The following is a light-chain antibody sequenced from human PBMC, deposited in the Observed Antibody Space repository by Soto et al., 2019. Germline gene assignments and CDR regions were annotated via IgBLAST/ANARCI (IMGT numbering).Light chain of an antibody. CDR2: DAS. J-gene: IGKJ4*01. V-gene: IGKV3-11*01. CDR3: QQRGNWPLT. Sequence: EIVLTQSPATLSLSPGERATLCCRASQSVSSYLAWYQQKPGQAPRLLIHDASNRATGIPARFSGSGSGTDFTLTISSLEPEDFAVYYCQQRGNWPLTFGGGTKVEIK. CDR1: QSVSSY.